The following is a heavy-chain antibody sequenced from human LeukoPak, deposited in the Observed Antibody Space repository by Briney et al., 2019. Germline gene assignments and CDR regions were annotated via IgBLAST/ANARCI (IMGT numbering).Heavy chain of an antibody. J-gene: IGHJ4*02. D-gene: IGHD1-14*01. V-gene: IGHV3-30*02. CDR1: GFTFSSYG. Sequence: GGSLRLSCAASGFTFSSYGMHWVRQAPGKGLEWVAFIRYDGSKKYYADSVKGRFTISRDNSKNTLYLQMNSLRAEDTAVYYCAKHQPTLYYFDYWGQGTLVTVSS. CDR2: IRYDGSKK. CDR3: AKHQPTLYYFDY.